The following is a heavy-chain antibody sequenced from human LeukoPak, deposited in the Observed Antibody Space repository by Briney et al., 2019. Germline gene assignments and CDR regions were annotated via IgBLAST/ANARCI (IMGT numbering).Heavy chain of an antibody. CDR3: AKARGVYSSGYYFDY. J-gene: IGHJ4*02. V-gene: IGHV3-23*01. D-gene: IGHD6-19*01. CDR2: FYGGGGST. CDR1: GFTFSNFA. Sequence: GSLRLSCAASGFTFSNFAMNWVRQAPGKGLEWVSIFYGGGGSTYYADSVKGRFTISRDNSKNTLYLQMNSLRAEDTAVYYCAKARGVYSSGYYFDYWGQGTLVTVSS.